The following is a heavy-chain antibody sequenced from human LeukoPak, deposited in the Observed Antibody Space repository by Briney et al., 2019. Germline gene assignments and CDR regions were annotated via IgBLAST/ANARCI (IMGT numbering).Heavy chain of an antibody. CDR1: GFSFSSYA. Sequence: GGSLRLSCAASGFSFSSYAMSWVRQAPGKGLEWVSGISYSGNTTYYADSVKGRFTISRDNSKNTLYLQMNSLRAEDTAVYYCAKDPITIFGVVPRYFDYWGQGTLVTVSS. V-gene: IGHV3-23*01. D-gene: IGHD3-3*01. CDR2: ISYSGNTT. J-gene: IGHJ4*02. CDR3: AKDPITIFGVVPRYFDY.